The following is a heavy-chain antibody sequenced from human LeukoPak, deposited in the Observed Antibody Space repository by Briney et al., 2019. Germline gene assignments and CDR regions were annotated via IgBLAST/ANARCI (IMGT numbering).Heavy chain of an antibody. V-gene: IGHV3-23*01. CDR2: ISGSGSSGGST. Sequence: GGALRLSCVASGFTFSSYAMSWVRQAPGKGLEWVSAISGSGSSGGSTYYADSVKGRFTISRDNAKNSLYLQMNSLRAEDMALYYCAKGGGSYYLTAFDIWGQGTMVTVSS. CDR1: GFTFSSYA. J-gene: IGHJ3*02. CDR3: AKGGGSYYLTAFDI. D-gene: IGHD1-26*01.